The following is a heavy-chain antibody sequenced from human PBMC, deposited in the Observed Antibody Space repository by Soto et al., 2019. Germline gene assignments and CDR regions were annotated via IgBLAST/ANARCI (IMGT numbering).Heavy chain of an antibody. CDR2: IYYSGDT. CDR1: GYSISNIGHY. Sequence: SGTLSLTCSVSGYSISNIGHYWGWVRQPPGKALEWIGSIYYSGDTYYNPSFKSRVTISVDTAKNQISLELTSVTAADTAVYFCARRDWKLRGYSFDYWGQGALVTVSS. V-gene: IGHV4-39*01. CDR3: ARRDWKLRGYSFDY. J-gene: IGHJ4*02. D-gene: IGHD1-1*01.